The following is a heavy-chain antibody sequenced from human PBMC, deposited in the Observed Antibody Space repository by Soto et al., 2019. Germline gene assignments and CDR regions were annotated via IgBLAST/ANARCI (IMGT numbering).Heavy chain of an antibody. J-gene: IGHJ5*02. CDR3: ARRPDFRDHGWFDP. V-gene: IGHV4-39*01. CDR1: GLSIISTFYY. D-gene: IGHD4-17*01. CDR2: IHYSGET. Sequence: LSRTCTVSGLSIISTFYYWGWLRHPPGRGLEWIANIHYSGETHYSPSLKRRVAISVDTSKSQFSLTLNSVTAADTAVYYCARRPDFRDHGWFDPWGQGILVTVSS.